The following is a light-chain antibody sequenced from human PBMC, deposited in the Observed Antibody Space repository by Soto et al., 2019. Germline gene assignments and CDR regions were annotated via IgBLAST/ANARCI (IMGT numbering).Light chain of an antibody. Sequence: IQFTQSPSSLSASVGDRVTITCRASQGINSYLAWYQQKPGKVPQLLIYKASTLKSGVPSRFSGSGSGTEFTLTISSLQPDDFATYYCQHYNSYSEAFGQRTKVDIK. CDR1: QGINSY. J-gene: IGKJ1*01. CDR2: KAS. V-gene: IGKV1-5*03. CDR3: QHYNSYSEA.